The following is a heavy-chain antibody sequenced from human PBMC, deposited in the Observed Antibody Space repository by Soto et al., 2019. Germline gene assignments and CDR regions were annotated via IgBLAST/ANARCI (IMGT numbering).Heavy chain of an antibody. Sequence: SETLSLFCYVSNGYLSSYFWTWVRQTPGKDLEWIGYIHYKGGSSYNPSLTNRVTISADTSPNPFSLNLSDVTPVDTALYFFAMGRNLILLRGLAPTYYSDLAFWAQGTTVTVS. CDR1: NGYLSSYF. CDR3: AMGRNLILLRGLAPTYYSDLAF. V-gene: IGHV4-59*01. D-gene: IGHD3-10*01. J-gene: IGHJ6*02. CDR2: IHYKGGS.